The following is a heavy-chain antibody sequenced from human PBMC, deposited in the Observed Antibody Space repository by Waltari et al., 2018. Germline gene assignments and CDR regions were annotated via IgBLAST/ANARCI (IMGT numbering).Heavy chain of an antibody. J-gene: IGHJ5*02. V-gene: IGHV4-34*01. CDR1: GGSFRGYY. CDR3: ARGWIDDNWFDP. D-gene: IGHD2-2*03. Sequence: QVQLQQWGAGLLKPSETLSLTCAVYGGSFRGYYWSWIRQPPGKGLEWIGEINHSGSTNYNPSLKSRVTISVDTSKNQFSLKLSSVTAADTAVYYCARGWIDDNWFDPWGQGTLVTVSS. CDR2: INHSGST.